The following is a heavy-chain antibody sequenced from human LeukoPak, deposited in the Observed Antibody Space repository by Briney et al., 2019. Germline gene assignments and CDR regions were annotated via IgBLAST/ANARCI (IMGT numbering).Heavy chain of an antibody. J-gene: IGHJ3*01. Sequence: ESGPTLVKPTQTLTLTCTLSGVSLTTSGVGVGWIRQPPGKALECPALIYWDDDQRYRPSLKSRLTITKDTSENQVVLTMSNMDPSDTGTYYCAHRRSGFFNILAGRIDAFDVWGQGTMVTVSS. CDR3: AHRRSGFFNILAGRIDAFDV. CDR1: GVSLTTSGVG. CDR2: IYWDDDQ. D-gene: IGHD3-9*01. V-gene: IGHV2-5*02.